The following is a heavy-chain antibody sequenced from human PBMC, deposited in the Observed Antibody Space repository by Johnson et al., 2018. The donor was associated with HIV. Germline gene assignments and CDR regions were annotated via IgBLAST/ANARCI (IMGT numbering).Heavy chain of an antibody. CDR1: GSTFSSYD. Sequence: VQLMESGGGLVQPGGSLRLSCAASGSTFSSYDMHWVRQATGKGLEWVSSIGTAGDTYSPGSVKGRFTISRDNSKNTLYLQMGSLRAEDMAVYYCARSLESHGPPDAFDIWGQGTMVTVSS. J-gene: IGHJ3*02. CDR2: IGTAGDT. D-gene: IGHD3-3*01. V-gene: IGHV3-13*01. CDR3: ARSLESHGPPDAFDI.